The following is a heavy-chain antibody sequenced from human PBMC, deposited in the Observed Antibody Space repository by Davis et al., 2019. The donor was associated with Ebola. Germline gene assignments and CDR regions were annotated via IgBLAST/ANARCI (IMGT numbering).Heavy chain of an antibody. Sequence: MPSETLSLTCTVSGGSTSSSRYYWGWIRQPPGKGLEWIGSIYYSGSTYYNPSLKSRVTISVDTSKNQFSLKLSSVTAADTAVYYCARRVGGSYYKPFDYWGQGTLVTVSS. J-gene: IGHJ4*02. CDR3: ARRVGGSYYKPFDY. CDR2: IYYSGST. D-gene: IGHD1-26*01. V-gene: IGHV4-39*01. CDR1: GGSTSSSRYY.